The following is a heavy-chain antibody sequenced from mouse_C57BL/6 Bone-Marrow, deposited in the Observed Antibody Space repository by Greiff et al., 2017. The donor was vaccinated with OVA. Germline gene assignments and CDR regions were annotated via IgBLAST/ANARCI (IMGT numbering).Heavy chain of an antibody. CDR2: IYPRSGNT. CDR3: AREDLNYYGSSYAMDY. CDR1: GYTFTSYG. V-gene: IGHV1-81*01. Sequence: QVHVKQSGAELARPGASVKLSCKASGYTFTSYGISWVKQRTGQGLEWIGEIYPRSGNTYYNEKFKGKATLTADKSSSTAYMELRSLTSEDSAVYFCAREDLNYYGSSYAMDYWGQGTSVTVSS. D-gene: IGHD1-1*01. J-gene: IGHJ4*01.